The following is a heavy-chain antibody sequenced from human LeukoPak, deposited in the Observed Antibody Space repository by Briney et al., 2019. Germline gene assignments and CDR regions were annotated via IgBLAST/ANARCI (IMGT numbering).Heavy chain of an antibody. CDR1: GFTFSSAW. CDR2: IKSKTDGGTI. Sequence: KPGGSLRLSCAASGFTFSSAWMSWVRQAPGEGLEWVGRIKSKTDGGTIDYAAPVKGRFTISRDDSKNTLYPQMNSLKTEDTGVYYCTTEGYCSGDNCYSYDNWGQGTLVTVSS. V-gene: IGHV3-15*01. D-gene: IGHD2-15*01. CDR3: TTEGYCSGDNCYSYDN. J-gene: IGHJ4*02.